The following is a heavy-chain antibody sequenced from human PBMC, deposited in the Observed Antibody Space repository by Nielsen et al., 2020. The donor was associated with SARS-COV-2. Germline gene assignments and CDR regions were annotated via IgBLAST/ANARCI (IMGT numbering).Heavy chain of an antibody. CDR2: INPSGGST. CDR1: GYTFTGYY. V-gene: IGHV1-46*01. J-gene: IGHJ6*02. CDR3: ARVQGSYGYYYYYGMDV. D-gene: IGHD5-18*01. Sequence: ASVKVSCKASGYTFTGYYMHWVRQAPGQGLEWMGIINPSGGSTSYAQKFQGRVTMTRDTSTSTVYMELSSLRSEDTAVYYCARVQGSYGYYYYYGMDVWGQGTTVTVS.